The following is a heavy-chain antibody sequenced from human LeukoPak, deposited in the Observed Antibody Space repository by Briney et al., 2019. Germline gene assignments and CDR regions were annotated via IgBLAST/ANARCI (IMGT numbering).Heavy chain of an antibody. J-gene: IGHJ6*03. V-gene: IGHV4-39*07. CDR3: ARAEGHNYCYYYYMDV. CDR1: GGSISSSSYY. CDR2: IYYTGST. Sequence: SSETLSLTCTVSGGSISSSSYYWGWIRQPPGKGLEWIGSIYYTGSTYYNPSLKSRVTISVDTSKNQFSLKLSSVTAADTAVYYCARAEGHNYCYYYYMDVWGKGTTVTISS.